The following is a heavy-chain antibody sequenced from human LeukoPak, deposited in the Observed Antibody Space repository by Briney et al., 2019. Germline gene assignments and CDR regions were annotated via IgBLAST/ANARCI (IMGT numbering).Heavy chain of an antibody. Sequence: SETLSLTCVVYGGSFSGYYWSWIRQPPGKGLEWIGEINHSGSTNYNPSLKSRVTISVDTSKNQFSLKLSSVTAADTAVYYCARVGPRAFDIWGQGTMVTVSS. V-gene: IGHV4-34*01. CDR2: INHSGST. CDR1: GGSFSGYY. J-gene: IGHJ3*02. CDR3: ARVGPRAFDI.